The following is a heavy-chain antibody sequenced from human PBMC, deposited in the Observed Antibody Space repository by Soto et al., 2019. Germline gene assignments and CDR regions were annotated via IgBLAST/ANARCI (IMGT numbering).Heavy chain of an antibody. CDR1: GGSVNSGSYY. CDR2: LYYNTNT. J-gene: IGHJ6*02. D-gene: IGHD2-2*01. Sequence: QVQLQESGPGLVKPSETLSLTCTVSGGSVNSGSYYWTWIRQPPGKGLEWIGYLYYNTNTNYNPSLKSRVTISVDTSKNQFALKLSSVTAADTAVYYCARTYCTTTSCQDPGMDVWGQGTTVTVSS. V-gene: IGHV4-61*01. CDR3: ARTYCTTTSCQDPGMDV.